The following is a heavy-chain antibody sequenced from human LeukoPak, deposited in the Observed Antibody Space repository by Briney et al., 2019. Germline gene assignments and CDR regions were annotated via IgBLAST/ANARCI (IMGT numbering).Heavy chain of an antibody. CDR3: ARGSDTAAGLY. J-gene: IGHJ4*02. CDR1: GGSFSGYY. D-gene: IGHD6-13*01. V-gene: IGHV4-34*01. CDR2: INHSGST. Sequence: KPSETLSLTCAVYGGSFSGYYWSWIRQPPGXGLEWIGEINHSGSTNYNPSLKSRVSISVDSSKNQFSLKVSSVTAADTAVYYCARGSDTAAGLYWGQGTLVTVSS.